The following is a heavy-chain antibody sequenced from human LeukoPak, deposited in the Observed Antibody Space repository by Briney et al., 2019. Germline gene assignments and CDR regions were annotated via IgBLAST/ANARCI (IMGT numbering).Heavy chain of an antibody. D-gene: IGHD6-19*01. J-gene: IGHJ4*02. CDR2: ISGSGGST. Sequence: PGGSLRLSCAASGFTFSSYAMSWVRQTPGKGLEWVSAISGSGGSTYYADSVKGRFTISRDNSKNTLFLEMKRVRVEDTAFYYCARAGGLRIAVAPIDYWGQGTLVTVSS. CDR3: ARAGGLRIAVAPIDY. CDR1: GFTFSSYA. V-gene: IGHV3-23*01.